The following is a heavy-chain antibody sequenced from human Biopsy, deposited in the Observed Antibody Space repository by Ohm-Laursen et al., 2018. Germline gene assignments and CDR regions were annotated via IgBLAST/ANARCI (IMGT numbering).Heavy chain of an antibody. CDR3: AREGAFGDTDAYYGLDV. V-gene: IGHV1-8*01. D-gene: IGHD3-16*01. Sequence: GASVKVSCKASGYTFNTYDINWVRQAAGQGPEWMGWMNPNSGNTGFAQKFQGRITMTRSTSITTAYVELTNLRSEDTAVYYCAREGAFGDTDAYYGLDVWGLGTTVTVSS. J-gene: IGHJ6*02. CDR1: GYTFNTYD. CDR2: MNPNSGNT.